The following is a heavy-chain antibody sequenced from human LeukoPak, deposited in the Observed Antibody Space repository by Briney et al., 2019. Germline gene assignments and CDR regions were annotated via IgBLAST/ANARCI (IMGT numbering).Heavy chain of an antibody. J-gene: IGHJ6*03. CDR2: MNPNSGNT. CDR3: ARGQGGALYYYMDV. Sequence: ASVTVSCKASGYTFTSYDINWLRQAAGQGLDWMGWMNPNSGNTGYAQKFQGRVTITRNTSISTAYMELSSLRSEDTAVYYCARGQGGALYYYMDVWGKGTTVTVSS. D-gene: IGHD1-26*01. CDR1: GYTFTSYD. V-gene: IGHV1-8*03.